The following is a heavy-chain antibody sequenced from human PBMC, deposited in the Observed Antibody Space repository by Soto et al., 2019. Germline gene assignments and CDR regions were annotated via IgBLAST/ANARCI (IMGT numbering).Heavy chain of an antibody. D-gene: IGHD3-10*01. V-gene: IGHV1-69*01. CDR1: GGIFSTYA. CDR3: PRDRDVYASGNYYNCIGF. J-gene: IGHJ1*01. CDR2: IIPLFGTP. Sequence: QVQLVQSGAEVKKPGSSVKGSCKASGGIFSTYAISWLRQAPGQGLEWMGGIIPLFGTPNYAQRFQGSVTMTADESTSTAYVELGSLSSEETAVSYCPRDRDVYASGNYYNCIGFWGQGSLVIFSS.